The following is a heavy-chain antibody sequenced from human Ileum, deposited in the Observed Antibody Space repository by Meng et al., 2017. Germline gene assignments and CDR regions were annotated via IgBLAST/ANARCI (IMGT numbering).Heavy chain of an antibody. CDR3: TRSKDGYNFILDY. Sequence: GGSLRLSCRASGFTLGDSAMSWFRQAPGKGLEWVGFIRSKTSGESPQYAASVQGRFTISWDDSKVIAYLQMNSLKNEDTAVYYCTRSKDGYNFILDYWGQGTLVTVSS. CDR1: GFTLGDSA. D-gene: IGHD5-24*01. J-gene: IGHJ4*02. V-gene: IGHV3-49*03. CDR2: IRSKTSGESP.